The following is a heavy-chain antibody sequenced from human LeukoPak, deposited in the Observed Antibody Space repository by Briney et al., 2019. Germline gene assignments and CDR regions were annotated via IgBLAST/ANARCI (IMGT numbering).Heavy chain of an antibody. CDR3: AVGYYYGSGSSRNNWFDP. J-gene: IGHJ5*02. D-gene: IGHD3-10*01. CDR1: GGSISSYY. Sequence: SETLSLTCTVSGGSISSYYWSWIRQPPGKGLEGIGYVYYRGSTKYNPSLKSRVTISLDTSKNQFSLKLSSVTAADTAVYYCAVGYYYGSGSSRNNWFDPWGQGTLVTVSS. CDR2: VYYRGST. V-gene: IGHV4-59*01.